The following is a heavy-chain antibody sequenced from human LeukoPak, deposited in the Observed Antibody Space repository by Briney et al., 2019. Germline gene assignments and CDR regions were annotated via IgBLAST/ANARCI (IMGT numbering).Heavy chain of an antibody. CDR1: GFTFSSYE. D-gene: IGHD6-19*01. V-gene: IGHV3-48*03. CDR3: ARDDRLVHFDY. CDR2: ISSSGSTI. Sequence: GGSLRLSCAASGFTFSSYEMNWVRQAPGKGLEWVSYISSSGSTIYYADSVKGRFTISRDNAKNSLYLQMNSLRAEDTAVYYCARDDRLVHFDYWGQGTQVAVPS. J-gene: IGHJ4*02.